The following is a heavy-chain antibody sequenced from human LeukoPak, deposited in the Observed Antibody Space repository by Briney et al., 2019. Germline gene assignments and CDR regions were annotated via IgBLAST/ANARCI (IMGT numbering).Heavy chain of an antibody. J-gene: IGHJ5*02. CDR3: VRGAGRDGFNP. V-gene: IGHV4-59*01. CDR1: GVSTISSY. Sequence: SSETLSLTCTVSGVSTISSYWSWIRQPPGKGLEWIGYIYYSGDTNYNPSLRGRVTMSVDTSKNQFSLRLTSVTAADTAMYYCVRGAGRDGFNPRGQGTLVTVSS. D-gene: IGHD5-24*01. CDR2: IYYSGDT.